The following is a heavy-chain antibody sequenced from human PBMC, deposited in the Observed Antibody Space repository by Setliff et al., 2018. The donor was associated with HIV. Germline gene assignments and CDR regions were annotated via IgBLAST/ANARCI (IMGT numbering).Heavy chain of an antibody. V-gene: IGHV4-34*01. CDR1: GGSFSDYY. Sequence: SETLSLTCAVYGGSFSDYYWSWIRQPPGKGLEWIGSTHQSGSTYYNSSLKSRVTMSVDTSKNQFSLKLKSVTAADTAVYYCSRGGLRQWNGFWGQGTLVTVSS. D-gene: IGHD3-3*01. CDR2: THQSGST. CDR3: SRGGLRQWNGF. J-gene: IGHJ4*02.